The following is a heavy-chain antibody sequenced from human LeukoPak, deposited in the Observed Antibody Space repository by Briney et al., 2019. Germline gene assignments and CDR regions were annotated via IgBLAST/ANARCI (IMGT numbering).Heavy chain of an antibody. CDR3: ARGGGYCSSTSCYRPYYYYYMDV. J-gene: IGHJ6*03. V-gene: IGHV4-39*07. CDR1: GGSISSSSYY. Sequence: PSETLSLTCTVSGGSISSSSYYWGWIRQPPGKGLEWIGSIYYSGSTYYNPSLKSRVTISVDTSKNQFSLKLSSVTAADTAVYYCARGGGYCSSTSCYRPYYYYYMDVWGKGTTVTVSS. CDR2: IYYSGST. D-gene: IGHD2-2*01.